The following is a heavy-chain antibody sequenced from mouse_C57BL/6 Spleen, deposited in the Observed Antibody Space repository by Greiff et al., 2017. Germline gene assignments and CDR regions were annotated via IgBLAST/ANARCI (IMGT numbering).Heavy chain of an antibody. CDR3: TRRVITTVVATNYFDY. D-gene: IGHD1-1*01. J-gene: IGHJ2*01. CDR2: IDPETGGT. Sequence: VQLQQSGAELVRPGASVTLSCKASGYTFTDYEMHWVKQTPVHGLEWIGAIDPETGGTAYNQKFKGKAILTADKSSSTAYMELRSLTSEDSAVYYCTRRVITTVVATNYFDYWGQGTTLTVSS. V-gene: IGHV1-15*01. CDR1: GYTFTDYE.